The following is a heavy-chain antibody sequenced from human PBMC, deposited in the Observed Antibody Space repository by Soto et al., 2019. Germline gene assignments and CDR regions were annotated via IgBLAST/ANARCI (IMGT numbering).Heavy chain of an antibody. D-gene: IGHD3-10*01. CDR1: GYIFTSYG. Sequence: ASVKVSCKASGYIFTSYGFSWVRQAPGQGLEWMGWISGYNGNTNYAQKFQDRVTMTTDTSTRTAHMELRSLRSDDTAVYYCARIQTTFTWVPYGLDVWGQGTTVTVSS. J-gene: IGHJ6*02. CDR3: ARIQTTFTWVPYGLDV. CDR2: ISGYNGNT. V-gene: IGHV1-18*01.